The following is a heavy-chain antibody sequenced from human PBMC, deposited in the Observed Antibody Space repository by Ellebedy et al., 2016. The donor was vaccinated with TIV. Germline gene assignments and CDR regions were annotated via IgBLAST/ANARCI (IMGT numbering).Heavy chain of an antibody. Sequence: GESLKISCAASGFSFSTFAMSWVRQAPGKGLDWVSAIGGSGDSTYYADSVRGRFTISRDNSKNTLYLQMNSLGAEDTAVYYCAKGPPELFNMVRGVVWGQGTLVTVSS. CDR1: GFSFSTFA. D-gene: IGHD3-10*01. CDR2: IGGSGDST. J-gene: IGHJ4*02. CDR3: AKGPPELFNMVRGVV. V-gene: IGHV3-23*01.